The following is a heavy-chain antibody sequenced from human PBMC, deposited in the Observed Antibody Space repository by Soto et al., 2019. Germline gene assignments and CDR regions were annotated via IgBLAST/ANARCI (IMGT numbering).Heavy chain of an antibody. D-gene: IGHD7-27*01. CDR1: GGSIDSGDYY. J-gene: IGHJ5*02. V-gene: IGHV4-61*08. CDR3: ARDVNAPPNCCGP. Sequence: SETLSLTCTVSGGSIDSGDYYWSWIRQPPGKGLEWIGYVYYSGTTNYNPFLKSRVTLSLDKSKNQFSLKMNSVNDADTAVYYCARDVNAPPNCCGPWGRGSQVTISS. CDR2: VYYSGTT.